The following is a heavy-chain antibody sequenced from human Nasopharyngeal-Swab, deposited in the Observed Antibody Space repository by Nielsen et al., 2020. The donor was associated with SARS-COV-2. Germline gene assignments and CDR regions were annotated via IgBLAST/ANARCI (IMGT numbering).Heavy chain of an antibody. Sequence: SGPTLVKPTQTLTLTCTFSGFSHSTSGVGVGWIRQPPGKALEWLALIYWDDDKRYSPSLKSRLTITKDTSKNQVVLTMTNMDPVDTATYYCAHSAAYYYDSSGYYPEGFDYWGQGTLVTVSS. CDR2: IYWDDDK. CDR1: GFSHSTSGVG. CDR3: AHSAAYYYDSSGYYPEGFDY. V-gene: IGHV2-5*02. J-gene: IGHJ4*02. D-gene: IGHD3-22*01.